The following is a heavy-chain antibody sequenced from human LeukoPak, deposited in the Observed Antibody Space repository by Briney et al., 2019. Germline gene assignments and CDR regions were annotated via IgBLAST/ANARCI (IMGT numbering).Heavy chain of an antibody. CDR2: ISGSGGST. Sequence: GGSLRPSCAASGFTFSSYAMSWVRQAPGKGLEWVSDISGSGGSTYYADSVKGRFTISRDNSKNTLYLQMNSLRAEDTAVYYCAKGQWLVHQEFDYWGQGTLVTVSS. J-gene: IGHJ4*02. CDR3: AKGQWLVHQEFDY. D-gene: IGHD6-19*01. V-gene: IGHV3-23*01. CDR1: GFTFSSYA.